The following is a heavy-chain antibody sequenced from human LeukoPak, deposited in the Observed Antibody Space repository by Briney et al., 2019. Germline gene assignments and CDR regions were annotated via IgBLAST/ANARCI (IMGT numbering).Heavy chain of an antibody. V-gene: IGHV1-18*01. Sequence: ASVKVSCKASGYTFTSYGISWVRQAPGQGLEWMGWISAYNGNTNYAQKLQGRVTMTTDTSTSTAHMELRSLRSDDTAVYYCARLILYGDYFDYWGQGTLVTVSS. D-gene: IGHD4-17*01. J-gene: IGHJ4*02. CDR3: ARLILYGDYFDY. CDR2: ISAYNGNT. CDR1: GYTFTSYG.